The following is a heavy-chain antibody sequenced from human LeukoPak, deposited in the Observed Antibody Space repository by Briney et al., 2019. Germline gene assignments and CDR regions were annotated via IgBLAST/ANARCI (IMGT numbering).Heavy chain of an antibody. D-gene: IGHD3-22*01. Sequence: GGSLRLSSATSGFTFSNTWMNWVCQAPGKELEWVGRIRSNSDGGTIDYAAPVKGRFTLSRDDSKTTLYLQMNSLQTEDTAVYYCASDFYDSTWGQGTLVTVSS. CDR3: ASDFYDST. J-gene: IGHJ5*02. CDR1: GFTFSNTW. CDR2: IRSNSDGGTI. V-gene: IGHV3-15*07.